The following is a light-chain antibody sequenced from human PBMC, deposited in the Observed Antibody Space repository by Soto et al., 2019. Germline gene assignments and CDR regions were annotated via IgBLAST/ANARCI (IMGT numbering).Light chain of an antibody. V-gene: IGKV1-5*01. Sequence: DIQMTQSPSTLSASVGDRVTITCRASQSISSWLAWYQQKPGKAPKLLSYDASSLESGVPSRFSGSGSGTEFTLTISSLQPDDFATYSCQQYNSYSQTFGQGTKVEIK. J-gene: IGKJ1*01. CDR3: QQYNSYSQT. CDR2: DAS. CDR1: QSISSW.